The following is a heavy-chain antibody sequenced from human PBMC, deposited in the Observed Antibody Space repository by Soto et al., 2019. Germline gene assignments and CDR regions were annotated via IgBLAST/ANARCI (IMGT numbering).Heavy chain of an antibody. CDR3: AKDNGWQQLAPAYYYYGMNV. D-gene: IGHD6-13*01. V-gene: IGHV3-30*18. CDR2: ITYDGSNK. CDR1: GFTFSSYG. Sequence: GGSLRLSCAASGFTFSSYGMHWVRQAPGKGLEWVAGITYDGSNKYYADSVKGRFTISRDNSKNTLYLQMNSLRPEDTEVYYCAKDNGWQQLAPAYYYYGMNVWGQGATVTVSS. J-gene: IGHJ6*02.